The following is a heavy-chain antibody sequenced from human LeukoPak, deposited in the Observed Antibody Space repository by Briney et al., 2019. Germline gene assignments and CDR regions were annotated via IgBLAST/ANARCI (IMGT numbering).Heavy chain of an antibody. J-gene: IGHJ6*02. CDR2: IRGNGDLT. D-gene: IGHD2-15*01. V-gene: IGHV3-23*01. CDR3: AKSRCSGPNCYPRGYYYYGMDV. Sequence: GGSLRLSCAASGFTFSNQSMSWVRQAPGKGLEWVAAIRGNGDLTYYADSVRGRFTISRDNSMHAVYMQINSLRPEDTALFYCAKSRCSGPNCYPRGYYYYGMDVWGQGTTVTVS. CDR1: GFTFSNQS.